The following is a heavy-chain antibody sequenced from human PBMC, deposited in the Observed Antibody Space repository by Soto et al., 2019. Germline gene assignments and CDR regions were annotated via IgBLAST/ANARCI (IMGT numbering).Heavy chain of an antibody. V-gene: IGHV3-33*01. CDR3: ARDPGAMIDNYWFDP. D-gene: IGHD3-22*01. J-gene: IGHJ5*02. Sequence: QVQLVESGGGVVQPGRSLRLSCAASEFTFSSYGMHWVRQAPGKGLEWVAVIWYDGSNKYYADSVKGRFTISRDNSKNTLYLQMNSLRAEDTAVYYCARDPGAMIDNYWFDPWGQGTLVTVSS. CDR2: IWYDGSNK. CDR1: EFTFSSYG.